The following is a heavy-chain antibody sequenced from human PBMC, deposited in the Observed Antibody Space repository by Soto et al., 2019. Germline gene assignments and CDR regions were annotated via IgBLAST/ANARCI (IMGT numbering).Heavy chain of an antibody. J-gene: IGHJ4*02. CDR2: INHSGST. Sequence: SETLSLTCAVYGGSFSGYYWSWIRQPPGKGLEWIGEINHSGSTNYNPSLKSRATISVDTSKNQFSLKLSSVTAADTAVYYCAWRAEDLRNYFYYRSRRTLVTVSA. V-gene: IGHV4-34*01. CDR3: AWRAEDLRNYFYY. D-gene: IGHD4-17*01. CDR1: GGSFSGYY.